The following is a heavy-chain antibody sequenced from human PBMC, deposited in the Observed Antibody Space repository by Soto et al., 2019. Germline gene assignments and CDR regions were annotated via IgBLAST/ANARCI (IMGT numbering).Heavy chain of an antibody. D-gene: IGHD1-1*01. Sequence: QVQLQESGPGLVKPSETLSLTCTVSGGSISSYYWSWIRQPPGKGLEWIGYIYYSGSTNYNPSLKSRVTISVDTSKNQFSLKLSSVTAADTAVYYCARSPPGNPVEYWGQGTLVTVSS. CDR1: GGSISSYY. CDR2: IYYSGST. CDR3: ARSPPGNPVEY. J-gene: IGHJ4*02. V-gene: IGHV4-59*01.